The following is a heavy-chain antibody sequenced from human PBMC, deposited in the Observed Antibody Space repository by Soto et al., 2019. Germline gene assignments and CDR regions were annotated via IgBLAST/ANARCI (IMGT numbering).Heavy chain of an antibody. CDR3: ARDVFRYGSGWTNS. V-gene: IGHV1-3*01. D-gene: IGHD6-19*01. CDR2: INAGNGNT. Sequence: VASVKVSCKASGYTFTSYAMHWVRQAPGQRLEWMGWINAGNGNTKYSQKFQGRVTITRDTSASTAYMELSSLRSEDTAVYYCARDVFRYGSGWTNSWGQGTLVTVSS. CDR1: GYTFTSYA. J-gene: IGHJ4*02.